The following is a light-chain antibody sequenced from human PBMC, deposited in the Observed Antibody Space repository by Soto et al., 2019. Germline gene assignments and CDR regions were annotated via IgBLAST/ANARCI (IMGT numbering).Light chain of an antibody. CDR1: SSDFGSYKF. CDR2: ETS. Sequence: ALTQPASVSWSPGQSVTISCTGTSSDFGSYKFVSWYQHHPGTVPKVIIYETSKRPSGVSDRFSGSKSGNTASLTISGLQAEDEADYYCFSFTSTNTHVFGSGTKVTVL. J-gene: IGLJ1*01. CDR3: FSFTSTNTHV. V-gene: IGLV2-23*01.